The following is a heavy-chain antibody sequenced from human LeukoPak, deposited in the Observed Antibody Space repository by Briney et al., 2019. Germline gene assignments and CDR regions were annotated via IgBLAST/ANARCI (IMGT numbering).Heavy chain of an antibody. D-gene: IGHD3-9*01. Sequence: SETLSLTCAVSGGSTRSDSYYWGWIRQPPGKGLEWIGSIYYSGNTYYTPSLKSRVTISVDTSRNQFSLNLRFVTAADTAVYYCARTYYDILTGYYTPYYFDYWGQGTLVTVSS. J-gene: IGHJ4*02. CDR2: IYYSGNT. CDR3: ARTYYDILTGYYTPYYFDY. V-gene: IGHV4-39*01. CDR1: GGSTRSDSYY.